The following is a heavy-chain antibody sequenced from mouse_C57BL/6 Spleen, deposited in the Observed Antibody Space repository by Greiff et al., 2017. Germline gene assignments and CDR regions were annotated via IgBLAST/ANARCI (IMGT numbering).Heavy chain of an antibody. Sequence: VQLQQSGPGLVQPSQSLSITCTVSGFSLTSSGVHWVRQSPGKGLEWLGVIWSGGSTDYNAAFISRLSISKDNSKSQVFFKMNSLQADDTAIYYCARNEDYDGGFAYWGQGTLVTVSA. D-gene: IGHD2-4*01. CDR3: ARNEDYDGGFAY. CDR2: IWSGGST. V-gene: IGHV2-2*01. CDR1: GFSLTSSG. J-gene: IGHJ3*01.